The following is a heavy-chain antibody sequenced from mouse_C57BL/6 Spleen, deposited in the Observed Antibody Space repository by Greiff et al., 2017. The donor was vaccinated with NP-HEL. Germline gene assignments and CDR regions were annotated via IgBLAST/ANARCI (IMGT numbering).Heavy chain of an antibody. CDR3: ARGGDYYGSSFYYFDY. Sequence: VQLQQSGPGLVKPSQSLSLTCSVTGYSITSGYYWNWIRQFPGNKLEWMGYISYDGSNNYNPSLKNRISITRDTSKNQFFLKLNSVTTEDTATYYCARGGDYYGSSFYYFDYWGQGTTLTVSS. J-gene: IGHJ2*01. D-gene: IGHD1-1*01. CDR1: GYSITSGYY. CDR2: ISYDGSN. V-gene: IGHV3-6*01.